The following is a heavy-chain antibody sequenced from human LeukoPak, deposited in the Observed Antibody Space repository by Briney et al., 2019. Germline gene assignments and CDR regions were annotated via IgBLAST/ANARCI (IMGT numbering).Heavy chain of an antibody. J-gene: IGHJ5*02. V-gene: IGHV3-74*01. CDR2: INEDGSTT. CDR1: GFTFSSNW. CDR3: AKDVRRCNGACT. Sequence: GGSLRLSCAASGFTFSSNWMHWVRQAPGKGLVWVSRINEDGSTTNYADSVKGRFTISRDNAKNTLYLQMNSLRAEDTAVYYCAKDVRRCNGACTWGQGTLVTVSS. D-gene: IGHD2-8*01.